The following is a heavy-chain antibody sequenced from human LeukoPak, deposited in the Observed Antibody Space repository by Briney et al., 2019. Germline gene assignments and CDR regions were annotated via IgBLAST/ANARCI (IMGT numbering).Heavy chain of an antibody. D-gene: IGHD6-19*01. J-gene: IGHJ4*02. CDR3: ARKNSGGGSKGAFDY. CDR2: IYHSGST. V-gene: IGHV4-4*02. CDR1: GGSISSSNW. Sequence: KSSGTLSLTCAVSGGSISSSNWWSWVRQPPGKGLEWIGEIYHSGSTNYNPSLKSRVTISVDKSKNQFSLKLSSVTAADTAVYYCARKNSGGGSKGAFDYWGQEPLVTVSS.